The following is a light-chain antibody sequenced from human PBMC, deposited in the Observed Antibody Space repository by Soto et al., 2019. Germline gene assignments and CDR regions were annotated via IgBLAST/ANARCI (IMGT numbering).Light chain of an antibody. CDR3: PQRYSPPRT. Sequence: DLQMTQSPSSLSASVGDRVTITRRASQSISTYLNWYQQKPGKAPEFLIYSASSLQRAVPSRYSGSGSGTDFTLTINSLQTADFATYYSPQRYSPPRTFGQGTTVAIK. V-gene: IGKV1-39*01. CDR2: SAS. CDR1: QSISTY. J-gene: IGKJ1*01.